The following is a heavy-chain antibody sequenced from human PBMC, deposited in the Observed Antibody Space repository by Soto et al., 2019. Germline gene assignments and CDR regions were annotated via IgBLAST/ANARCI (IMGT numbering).Heavy chain of an antibody. CDR3: ARDHHDFWSGPIRNWFAP. V-gene: IGHV4-59*01. CDR2: IYYSGST. D-gene: IGHD3-3*01. J-gene: IGHJ5*02. Sequence: PSETLSLTCTVSGGSISSYYWSWIRQPPGKGLEWIGYIYYSGSTNYNPSLKSRVTISVDTSKNQFSLKLSSVTAADTAVYYCARDHHDFWSGPIRNWFAPGGQGTLVTVSS. CDR1: GGSISSYY.